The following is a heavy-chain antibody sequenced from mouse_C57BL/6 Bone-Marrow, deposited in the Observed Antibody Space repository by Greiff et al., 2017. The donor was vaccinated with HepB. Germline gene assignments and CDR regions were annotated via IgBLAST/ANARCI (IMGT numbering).Heavy chain of an antibody. CDR2: INPGSGGT. CDR1: GYAFTNYL. V-gene: IGHV1-54*01. Sequence: VKLQESGAELVRPGTSVKVSCKASGYAFTNYLIEWVKQRPGQGLEWIGVINPGSGGTNYNEKFKGKATLTADKSSSTAYMQLSSLTSEDSAVYFCARDNYGSSYGYFDYWGQGTTLTVSS. J-gene: IGHJ2*01. CDR3: ARDNYGSSYGYFDY. D-gene: IGHD1-1*01.